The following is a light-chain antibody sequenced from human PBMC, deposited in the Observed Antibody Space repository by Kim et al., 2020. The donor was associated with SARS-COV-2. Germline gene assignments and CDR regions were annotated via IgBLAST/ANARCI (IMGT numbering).Light chain of an antibody. J-gene: IGLJ2*01. Sequence: QRVTIAGAVSSSNIGAGFYVHWYQQLPGIAPKLLIYDDDKRPSGVPDRFSGSKSGTSASLAITGLQAEDEADYYCQSFDTSLSGSVFGGGTQLTVL. CDR2: DDD. V-gene: IGLV1-40*01. CDR3: QSFDTSLSGSV. CDR1: SSNIGAGFY.